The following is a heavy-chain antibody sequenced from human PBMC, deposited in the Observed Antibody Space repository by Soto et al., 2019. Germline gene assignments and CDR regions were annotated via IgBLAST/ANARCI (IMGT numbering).Heavy chain of an antibody. CDR1: GYTFTTYG. Sequence: QIHLVQSGGEVKKPGASVKVSCKTSGYTFTTYGISWVRQAPGQGLAWMGWITPFNDNTNYAQNLQGRVTMTTDTSTYAASVERRSLVSDDAALYYCARTDKGDYGTPRDNCCQGAPGTDYS. CDR3: ARTDKGDYGTPRDN. CDR2: ITPFNDNT. V-gene: IGHV1-18*01. D-gene: IGHD4-17*01. J-gene: IGHJ4*02.